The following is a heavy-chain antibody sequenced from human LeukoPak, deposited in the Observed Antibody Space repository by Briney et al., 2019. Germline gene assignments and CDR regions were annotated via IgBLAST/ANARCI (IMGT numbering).Heavy chain of an antibody. CDR2: IYPGDSET. D-gene: IGHD4-17*01. Sequence: KTGESLKISCKTSRYSFNNYWIGWVRQMPGKGLEWMGIIYPGDSETRYSPSFQGQVTISADKSISTAYLQWSSLTASDTAMYYCAKSPTFYGDYDAFHVWGQGTMVTVSS. J-gene: IGHJ3*01. CDR3: AKSPTFYGDYDAFHV. CDR1: RYSFNNYW. V-gene: IGHV5-51*01.